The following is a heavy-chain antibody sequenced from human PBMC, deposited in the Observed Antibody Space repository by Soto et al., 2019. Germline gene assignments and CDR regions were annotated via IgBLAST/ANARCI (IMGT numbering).Heavy chain of an antibody. D-gene: IGHD2-2*01. Sequence: QVQLVQSGAEVKKPGSSVKVSCKASGGTFSSYAISWVRQAPGQGLEWMGGIIPIPGTANYAQKFQGRVTINADESTNTAYMELSSLRSEDTAVYYCARSQGSSTSLEIYYYYYYGMDVWGQGTTVTVSS. CDR3: ARSQGSSTSLEIYYYYYYGMDV. CDR2: IIPIPGTA. J-gene: IGHJ6*02. CDR1: GGTFSSYA. V-gene: IGHV1-69*01.